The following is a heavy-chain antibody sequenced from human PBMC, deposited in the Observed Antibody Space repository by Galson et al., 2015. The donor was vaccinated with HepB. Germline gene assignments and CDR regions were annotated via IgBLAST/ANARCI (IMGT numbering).Heavy chain of an antibody. V-gene: IGHV3-23*01. CDR1: GFTFSGYA. D-gene: IGHD5-12*01. CDR3: AKDRGAYSGYPCGWFDP. J-gene: IGHJ5*02. Sequence: SLRLSCAASGFTFSGYAMSWVRQAPGKGLEWVSAISGSGGSTYYADSVKGRFTISRDNSKNTLYLQMNSLRAEDTAVYSCAKDRGAYSGYPCGWFDPWGQGTLVTVSS. CDR2: ISGSGGST.